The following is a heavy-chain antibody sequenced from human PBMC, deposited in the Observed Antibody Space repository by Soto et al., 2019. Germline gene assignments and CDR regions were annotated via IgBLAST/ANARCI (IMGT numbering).Heavy chain of an antibody. D-gene: IGHD4-4*01. V-gene: IGHV5-10-1*01. CDR2: IDPSDSYT. J-gene: IGHJ6*02. CDR1: GCSVTSYW. CDR3: ASLHSNYCYYYGMDV. Sequence: PGASLKISGKGSGCSVTSYWISWVRQMKGKGLEWMGRIDPSDSYTNYSPSFQGHVTISADKSISTAYLQWSSLKASDTAMYYCASLHSNYCYYYGMDVWGQGTTVTVSS.